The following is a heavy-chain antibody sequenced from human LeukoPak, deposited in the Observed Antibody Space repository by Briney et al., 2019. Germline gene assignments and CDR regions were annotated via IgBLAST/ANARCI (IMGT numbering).Heavy chain of an antibody. CDR3: AREGYVFARSFDY. CDR1: GFTFSNYD. D-gene: IGHD2-21*01. CDR2: INSRSSSV. V-gene: IGHV3-21*01. J-gene: IGHJ4*02. Sequence: GGSLRLSCAASGFTFSNYDMTWVRQAPGKGLEWVSSINSRSSSVYYADSVKGRFTISRDNAKNSLYLQMNSLRVEDTAVYYCAREGYVFARSFDYWGQGTLVTVSS.